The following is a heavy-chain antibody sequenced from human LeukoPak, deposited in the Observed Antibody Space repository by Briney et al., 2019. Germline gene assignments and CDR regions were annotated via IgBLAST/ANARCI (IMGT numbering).Heavy chain of an antibody. CDR1: GFTFSSYW. J-gene: IGHJ4*02. Sequence: GGSLRLSCAASGFTFSSYWMTWVRQAPGKGLKWVANIKQDGSQKYYVDSVKGRLTISRDNAKNSVYLQVNSLRVEDTAVYYCARIRYSSSSLDYWGQGTPVTVSS. CDR2: IKQDGSQK. D-gene: IGHD6-13*01. CDR3: ARIRYSSSSLDY. V-gene: IGHV3-7*01.